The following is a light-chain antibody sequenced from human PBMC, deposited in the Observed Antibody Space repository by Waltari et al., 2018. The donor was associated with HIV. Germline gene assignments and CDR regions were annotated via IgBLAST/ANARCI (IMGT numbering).Light chain of an antibody. CDR3: VSYAGVNDRWA. V-gene: IGLV2-8*01. J-gene: IGLJ3*02. CDR2: AVN. Sequence: SALTQPPSASGSPGQSVTISCTGTTAAAGGYNHFHCYQQHPGKAPKFLIFAVNQRPSGVPNRFSGSKSGNTASLTVSGLQAEDEAHYYCVSYAGVNDRWAFGGGTKLTV. CDR1: TAAAGGYNH.